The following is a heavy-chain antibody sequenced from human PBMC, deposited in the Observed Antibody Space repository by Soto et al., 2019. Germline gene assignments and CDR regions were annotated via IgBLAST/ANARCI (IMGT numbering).Heavy chain of an antibody. Sequence: EVQLLESGGGSVQPGGSLRLSCAASGFTFSSYAMHWVRRPPGKGLEWVSSISGSGGTAYYADSVKGRFSISRDSLVNTLYLQKNSLRAEDTAVYYCAKGRGKNWNFDYWGQGTLVTVSP. CDR2: ISGSGGTA. CDR3: AKGRGKNWNFDY. CDR1: GFTFSSYA. D-gene: IGHD1-1*01. J-gene: IGHJ4*02. V-gene: IGHV3-23*01.